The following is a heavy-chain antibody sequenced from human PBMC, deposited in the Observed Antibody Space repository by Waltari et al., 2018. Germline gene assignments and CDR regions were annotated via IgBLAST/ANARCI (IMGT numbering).Heavy chain of an antibody. Sequence: EVKVVQSGGGLVRPGGSLTLSCSASGFAFSSYTKDWVRQAPGKGLEWVSSISSNSRYKNYADSTKGRFTISRDNAKNSVYLLMNSLRVEDTAIYFCARPRAMGEIDHWGQGTLVAVSS. CDR3: ARPRAMGEIDH. D-gene: IGHD3-16*01. J-gene: IGHJ4*02. CDR1: GFAFSSYT. CDR2: ISSNSRYK. V-gene: IGHV3-21*01.